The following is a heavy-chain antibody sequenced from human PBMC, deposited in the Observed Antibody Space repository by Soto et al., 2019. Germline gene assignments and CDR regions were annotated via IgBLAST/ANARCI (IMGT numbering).Heavy chain of an antibody. J-gene: IGHJ5*02. Sequence: ASVKVSCKASGYTFTSYGISWVRQAPGQGLEWMGWISAYNGNTNYAQKLQGRVTMTTDTSTSTAYMELRSLRSDDTAVYYCARFAHYYDSSGRVRPNCFDPWGQGTLVTVSS. CDR2: ISAYNGNT. CDR3: ARFAHYYDSSGRVRPNCFDP. D-gene: IGHD3-22*01. V-gene: IGHV1-18*01. CDR1: GYTFTSYG.